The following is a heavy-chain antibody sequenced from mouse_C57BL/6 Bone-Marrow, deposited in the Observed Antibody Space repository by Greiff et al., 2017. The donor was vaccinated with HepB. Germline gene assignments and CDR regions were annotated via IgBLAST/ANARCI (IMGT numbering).Heavy chain of an antibody. D-gene: IGHD2-10*02. V-gene: IGHV1-5*01. CDR2: IYPGNSDT. CDR1: GYTFTSYW. CDR3: TRDRGMDYAMDY. Sequence: VQLQQSGTVLARPGASVKMSCKTSGYTFTSYWMHWVKQRPGQGLEWIGAIYPGNSDTSYNQKFKGKAKLTAVTSASTAYMELSSLTNEDSAVYYCTRDRGMDYAMDYWGQGTSVTVSS. J-gene: IGHJ4*01.